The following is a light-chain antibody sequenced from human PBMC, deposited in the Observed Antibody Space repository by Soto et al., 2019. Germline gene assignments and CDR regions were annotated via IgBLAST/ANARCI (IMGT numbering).Light chain of an antibody. J-gene: IGKJ2*01. CDR1: QSISSW. CDR3: QQYNSYSYT. V-gene: IGKV1-5*03. Sequence: DIQMTQSPSTLSASVGDRVTITCRASQSISSWLAWYQQKPGKAPKLLIYKASSLESGVPSRFSGSGSGTEFPLTISSLQPDDFATYYGQQYNSYSYTFGQGTKVDIK. CDR2: KAS.